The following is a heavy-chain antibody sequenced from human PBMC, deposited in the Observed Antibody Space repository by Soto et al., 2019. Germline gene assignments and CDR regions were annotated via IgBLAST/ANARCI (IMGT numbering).Heavy chain of an antibody. V-gene: IGHV3-30*18. Sequence: QLVESGGGVVQPGTSLRLSCVASGFTLSSYGMHWVRQAPGKGLEWVAAISYDGDDQYYGDSVRGRFTISRDNSERTVYLQMNSLSADDTGVYYGAKDRGHMAVAAITGGGDFHIWGRGTMVAVSS. CDR1: GFTLSSYG. CDR2: ISYDGDDQ. D-gene: IGHD6-19*01. J-gene: IGHJ3*02. CDR3: AKDRGHMAVAAITGGGDFHI.